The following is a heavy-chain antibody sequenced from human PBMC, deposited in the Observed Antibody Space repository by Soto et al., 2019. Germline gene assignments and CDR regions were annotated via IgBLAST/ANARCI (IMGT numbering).Heavy chain of an antibody. CDR3: ARVRGSSYYYYGMDV. V-gene: IGHV4-34*01. J-gene: IGHJ6*02. CDR1: GGSFSGYY. CDR2: INHSGST. Sequence: ETLSLTCAVYGGSFSGYYWSWIRQPPGKGLEWIGEINHSGSTNYNPSLKSRVTISVDTSKNQFSLKLSSVTAADTAVYYCARVRGSSYYYYGMDVWGPGPTVTVSS. D-gene: IGHD6-6*01.